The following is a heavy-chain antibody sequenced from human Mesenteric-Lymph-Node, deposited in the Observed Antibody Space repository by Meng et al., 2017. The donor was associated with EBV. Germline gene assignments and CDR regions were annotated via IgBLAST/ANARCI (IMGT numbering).Heavy chain of an antibody. V-gene: IGHV3-23*04. CDR3: VKKIEVGVTSGFDY. D-gene: IGHD1-26*01. CDR1: GFTFSSYA. CDR2: IGEKGNT. J-gene: IGHJ4*02. Sequence: GELVESGGGLEQPGGSLRLSCVASGFTFSSYAMRWIRQAPGKGLQWVSTIGEKGNTYYTDSVKGRFTISRDKSKNTLYLQMSSLKVEDTAVYYCVKKIEVGVTSGFDYWGQGTLVTVSS.